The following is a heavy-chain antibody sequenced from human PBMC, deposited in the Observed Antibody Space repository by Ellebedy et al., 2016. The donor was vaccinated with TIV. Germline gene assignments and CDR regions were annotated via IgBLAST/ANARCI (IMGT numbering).Heavy chain of an antibody. J-gene: IGHJ6*02. Sequence: SVKVSXXASGGTFSSYAISWVRQPPGQGLEWMGGIIPIFGTPNYAQKFQGRVTITADESTSTAYMELSSLRSEDTAVYYCARGAYMFVGINYYYGMDVWGQGTTVTVSS. V-gene: IGHV1-69*13. CDR2: IIPIFGTP. D-gene: IGHD3-10*02. CDR1: GGTFSSYA. CDR3: ARGAYMFVGINYYYGMDV.